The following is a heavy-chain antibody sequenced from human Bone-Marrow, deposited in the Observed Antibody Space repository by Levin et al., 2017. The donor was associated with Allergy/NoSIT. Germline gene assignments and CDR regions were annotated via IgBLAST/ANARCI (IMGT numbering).Heavy chain of an antibody. V-gene: IGHV4-34*01. Sequence: SETLSLTCAVYGGSFGGYYWNWIRQPPGKGLEWIGEINLSGNTNYNPSLKSRVTISLDTSKNQFSLRLSSVTAADTSVYYCARVQKGVIITSHYYYVDVWGKGTTVTVS. D-gene: IGHD3-10*01. J-gene: IGHJ6*03. CDR1: GGSFGGYY. CDR2: INLSGNT. CDR3: ARVQKGVIITSHYYYVDV.